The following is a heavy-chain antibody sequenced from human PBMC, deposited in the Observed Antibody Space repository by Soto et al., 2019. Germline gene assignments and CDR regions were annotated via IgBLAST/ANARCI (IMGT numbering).Heavy chain of an antibody. D-gene: IGHD1-26*01. CDR1: GGSITNVNW. Sequence: QVQLQESGPGLVKPSGTLSLTCAVSGGSITNVNWWTWVRQSPGKGLEWIGETYHRGSTNSNPSLKSRVTLSVDRSKNQFSLKLSSVTAADTAVYYCARASGSYYKGAFDIWGQGTMVTVSS. J-gene: IGHJ3*02. CDR2: TYHRGST. CDR3: ARASGSYYKGAFDI. V-gene: IGHV4-4*02.